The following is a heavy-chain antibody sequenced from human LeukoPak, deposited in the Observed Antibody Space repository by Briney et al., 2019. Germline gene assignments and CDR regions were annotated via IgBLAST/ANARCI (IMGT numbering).Heavy chain of an antibody. CDR2: INHSGST. V-gene: IGHV4-34*01. CDR1: GGSFSGYY. J-gene: IGHJ5*02. D-gene: IGHD3-3*01. CDR3: ARVAIFGVVIMVRWFDP. Sequence: SETLSLTCAVYGGSFSGYYWSWIRQPPGKGLEWMGEINHSGSTNYNPSLKSRVTISVDTSKNQFSLKLSSVTAADTAVYYCARVAIFGVVIMVRWFDPWGQGTLVTVSS.